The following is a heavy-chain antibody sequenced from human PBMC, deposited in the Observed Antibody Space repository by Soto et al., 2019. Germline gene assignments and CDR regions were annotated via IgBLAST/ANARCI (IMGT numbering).Heavy chain of an antibody. D-gene: IGHD6-19*01. CDR3: VKELVNSGWTYFDY. CDR1: GFTFSTYA. CDR2: ISDSGGRT. Sequence: EVQLLESGGGLVEPGGSLRLSCAASGFTFSTYAMSWVRQAPGKGLEWVSAISDSGGRTYYVDSVKGRFTISRDNSKNALYLQMNSLTAEDTAVYFCVKELVNSGWTYFDYWGQGTLVTVSS. V-gene: IGHV3-23*01. J-gene: IGHJ4*02.